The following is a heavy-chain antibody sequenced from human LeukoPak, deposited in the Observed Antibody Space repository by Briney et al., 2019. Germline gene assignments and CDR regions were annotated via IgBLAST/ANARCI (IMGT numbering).Heavy chain of an antibody. Sequence: GGSLRLSCAASGFTFSSFEMNWVRQAPGKGLEWVSYISSSDSTIYYADSVKGRFTISRDNARNSLYLQMNSLRAEDTALYYCARRGYSGYGYYYYYGMDVWGQGTTVTVSS. D-gene: IGHD5-12*01. CDR3: ARRGYSGYGYYYYYGMDV. V-gene: IGHV3-48*03. CDR2: ISSSDSTI. J-gene: IGHJ6*02. CDR1: GFTFSSFE.